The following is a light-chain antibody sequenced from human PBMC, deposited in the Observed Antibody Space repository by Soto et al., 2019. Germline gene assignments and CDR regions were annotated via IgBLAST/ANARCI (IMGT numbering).Light chain of an antibody. J-gene: IGLJ3*02. CDR1: SSNIGAGYP. CDR3: CSYAGRYTMV. CDR2: G. Sequence: QSVLTQPPSVSGAPGQRVTISCTGSSSNIGAGYPVHWYQQLPGTAPKLLVAGNRPSGVPDRFSGSKSGNTASLTISGLQADDEADYYCCSYAGRYTMVFGGGTKVTVL. V-gene: IGLV1-40*01.